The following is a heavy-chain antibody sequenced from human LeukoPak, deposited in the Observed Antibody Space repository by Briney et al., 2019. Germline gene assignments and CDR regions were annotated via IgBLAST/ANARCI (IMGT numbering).Heavy chain of an antibody. D-gene: IGHD3-16*01. J-gene: IGHJ4*02. CDR3: ARQTFGGTGVDY. Sequence: ASETLSLTCTVSGGSISSSSYYWGWIRQPPGKGLEWIANIYYSGSTYYNPSLKSRVTISVDTSKNQFSLKLSSVTAADTAVYYCARQTFGGTGVDYWGQGTLVTVSS. V-gene: IGHV4-39*01. CDR1: GGSISSSSYY. CDR2: IYYSGST.